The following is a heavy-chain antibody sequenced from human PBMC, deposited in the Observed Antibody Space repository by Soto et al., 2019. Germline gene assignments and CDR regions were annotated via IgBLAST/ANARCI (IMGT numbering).Heavy chain of an antibody. CDR1: GGTFSSYA. D-gene: IGHD2-21*02. CDR2: IFPIFGTA. CDR3: ARPLLSYCGGDCYNFDAYDI. Sequence: GASVKVSCKASGGTFSSYAISWVRQAPGQGLEWMGGIFPIFGTANYAQKFQGRVTITADESTSTAYMELSSLRSEDTAVYYCARPLLSYCGGDCYNFDAYDIWGQGTMVTVS. J-gene: IGHJ3*02. V-gene: IGHV1-69*13.